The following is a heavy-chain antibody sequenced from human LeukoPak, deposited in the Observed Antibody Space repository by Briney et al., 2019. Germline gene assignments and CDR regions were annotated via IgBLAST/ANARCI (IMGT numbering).Heavy chain of an antibody. CDR1: GGSISSYY. V-gene: IGHV4-59*01. D-gene: IGHD4-17*01. J-gene: IGHJ4*02. Sequence: PSETLSLTCTVSGGSISSYYWSWIRQPPGKGLEWIGYIYYSGSTYCNPSLKSRVTISVDTSKNQFSLKLTSVTAADTAVYYCARDRTVTTPEVWGQGTLVTVSS. CDR2: IYYSGST. CDR3: ARDRTVTTPEV.